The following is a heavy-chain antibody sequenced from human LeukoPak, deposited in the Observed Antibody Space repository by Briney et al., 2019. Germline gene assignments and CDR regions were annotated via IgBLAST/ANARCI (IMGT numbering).Heavy chain of an antibody. CDR1: GGSFSGDY. J-gene: IGHJ5*02. Sequence: PSETLSLTCAVYGGSFSGDYWSWIRQPPGKGLEWIGEINHSGSTNYNPSLKSRVTISVDTSENQFSLKLSSVTAADTAVYYCARGDGTVVPDKNWFDPWGQGTLVTVSS. V-gene: IGHV4-34*01. CDR2: INHSGST. D-gene: IGHD2-2*01. CDR3: ARGDGTVVPDKNWFDP.